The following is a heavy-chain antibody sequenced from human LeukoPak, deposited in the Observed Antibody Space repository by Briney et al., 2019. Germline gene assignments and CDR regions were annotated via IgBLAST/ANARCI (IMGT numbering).Heavy chain of an antibody. CDR3: ARDQARYCSSTSCYEWFDY. CDR1: GFTVSSNY. V-gene: IGHV3-66*01. J-gene: IGHJ4*02. D-gene: IGHD2-2*01. Sequence: GGSLRLSCAASGFTVSSNYMSWVRQAPGKGLEWLSVIYSGGSTYYADSVKGRFTISRDNSKNTLYLQMNSLRAEDTAVYYCARDQARYCSSTSCYEWFDYWGQGTLVTVSS. CDR2: IYSGGST.